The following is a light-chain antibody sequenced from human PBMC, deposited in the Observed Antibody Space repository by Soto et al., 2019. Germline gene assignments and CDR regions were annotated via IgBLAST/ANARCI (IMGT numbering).Light chain of an antibody. CDR2: DTV. CDR3: QQYVHWPKT. V-gene: IGKV3-15*01. CDR1: QSVSDK. Sequence: FVFTQSPGTLSLSPGARVTLSCRASQSVSDKVAWYQQTSGQPPKPLIYDTVSRAAGVPGRFSGSGSGTELTLTISSLQSEDYAVYFCQQYVHWPKTFGHGTKVEI. J-gene: IGKJ1*01.